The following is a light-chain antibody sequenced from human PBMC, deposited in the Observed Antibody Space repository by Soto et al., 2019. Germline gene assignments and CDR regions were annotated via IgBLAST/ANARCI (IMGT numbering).Light chain of an antibody. V-gene: IGLV1-44*01. Sequence: QSLMPHPPSASWTPGHRVTISCSGSSSNIGRDPVNWYQELPGTAPKLLIYDNNQRPSGVPDRFSGSKSGTSASLAISGLQSEDEADYFCAGWDGSLRGFVFGTGTKVTVL. CDR3: AGWDGSLRGFV. J-gene: IGLJ1*01. CDR2: DNN. CDR1: SSNIGRDP.